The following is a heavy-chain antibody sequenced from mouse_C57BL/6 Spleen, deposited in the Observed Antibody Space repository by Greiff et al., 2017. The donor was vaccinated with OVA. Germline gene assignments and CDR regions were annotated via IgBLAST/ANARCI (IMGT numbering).Heavy chain of an antibody. Sequence: QVQLQQPGAELVRPGSSVKLSCKASGYTFTSYWMDWVKQRPGQGLEWIGNIYPSDSETHYNQKFKDKATLTVDKSSSTAYMQLSSLTSEDSAVYYCAREDYGSLAYWGQGTLVTVSA. CDR1: GYTFTSYW. V-gene: IGHV1-61*01. CDR2: IYPSDSET. J-gene: IGHJ3*01. CDR3: AREDYGSLAY. D-gene: IGHD1-1*01.